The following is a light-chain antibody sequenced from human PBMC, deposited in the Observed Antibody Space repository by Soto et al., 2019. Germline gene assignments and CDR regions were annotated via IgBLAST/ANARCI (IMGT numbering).Light chain of an antibody. CDR3: QQYSSSPLT. CDR1: QSLRSTS. Sequence: RSWLPVERATLSCRASQSLRSTSLAWYQQKPGQAPRLLISGASTRAADIPDRFSGSGSGTDFTLTISRLEPEDFAVYHCQQYSSSPLTFGGGTKVDIK. J-gene: IGKJ4*01. V-gene: IGKV3-20*01. CDR2: GAS.